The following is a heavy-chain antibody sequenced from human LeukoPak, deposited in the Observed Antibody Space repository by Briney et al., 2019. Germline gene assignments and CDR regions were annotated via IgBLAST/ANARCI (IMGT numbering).Heavy chain of an antibody. J-gene: IGHJ5*02. D-gene: IGHD3-16*01. V-gene: IGHV4-59*01. Sequence: SETLFLTCTVSGVSISGYYWSLIRQPPGEGLEWIGYIYYSGSSNYNPSLKSRVTISIHTSKKQFSLNLSAVPAADTAEYYCARVFGGGRGGWFDPWGQGTLVAVSS. CDR3: ARVFGGGRGGWFDP. CDR1: GVSISGYY. CDR2: IYYSGSS.